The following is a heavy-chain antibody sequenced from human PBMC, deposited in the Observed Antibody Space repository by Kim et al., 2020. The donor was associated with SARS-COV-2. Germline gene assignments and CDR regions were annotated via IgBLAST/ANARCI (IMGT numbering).Heavy chain of an antibody. Sequence: GGSLRLSCAASGFTFSSYAMRWVRQAPGKGLEWVSAIGNSGGRTYYADSVKGRFTISRDISKNTMYLQMNSLRAEDTAIYYCAKPQYYGAWSPDFWGQGTRVTVSS. CDR3: AKPQYYGAWSPDF. CDR1: GFTFSSYA. CDR2: IGNSGGRT. D-gene: IGHD3-10*01. J-gene: IGHJ4*02. V-gene: IGHV3-23*01.